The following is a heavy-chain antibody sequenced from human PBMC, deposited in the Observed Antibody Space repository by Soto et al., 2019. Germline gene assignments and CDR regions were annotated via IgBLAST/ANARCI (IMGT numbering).Heavy chain of an antibody. J-gene: IGHJ6*02. CDR3: ARFPYCSSASCYGGEYYYYGMDV. D-gene: IGHD2-2*01. V-gene: IGHV4-34*01. CDR2: INHSGST. CDR1: GGSFSGYY. Sequence: ETLSLTCAVYGGSFSGYYWSWIRQPPGKGLEWIGEINHSGSTNYNPSLKSRVTISVDTSKNQFSLKLSSVTAADTAVYYCARFPYCSSASCYGGEYYYYGMDVWGQGTTVTVSS.